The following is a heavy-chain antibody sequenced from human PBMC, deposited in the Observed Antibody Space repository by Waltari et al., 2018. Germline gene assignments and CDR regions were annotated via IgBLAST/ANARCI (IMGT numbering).Heavy chain of an antibody. CDR3: ASLGYYYDSSEKRN. CDR2: IYYSGST. CDR1: GGSISSSSYY. Sequence: QLQLQESGPGLVKPSETLSLTCTVSGGSISSSSYYWGWIRQPPGKGLEWIGSIYYSGSTYYNPSLKSRVTISVDTSKNQFSLKLSSVTAADTAVYYCASLGYYYDSSEKRNWGQGTLVTVSS. J-gene: IGHJ4*02. V-gene: IGHV4-39*01. D-gene: IGHD3-22*01.